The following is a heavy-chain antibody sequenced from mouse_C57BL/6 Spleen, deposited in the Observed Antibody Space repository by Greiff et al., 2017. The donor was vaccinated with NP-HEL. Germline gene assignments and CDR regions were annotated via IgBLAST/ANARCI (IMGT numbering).Heavy chain of an antibody. CDR2: ISSGSSTI. Sequence: EVKLVESGGGLVKPGGSLKLSCAASGFTFSDYGMHWVRQAPEKGLEWVAYISSGSSTIYYADTVKGRFTISRDNAKNTLFLQMTSLRSEDTAMYYCARWPLRDYFDDWGKGTTLTVSS. J-gene: IGHJ2*01. D-gene: IGHD1-1*01. CDR1: GFTFSDYG. CDR3: ARWPLRDYFDD. V-gene: IGHV5-17*01.